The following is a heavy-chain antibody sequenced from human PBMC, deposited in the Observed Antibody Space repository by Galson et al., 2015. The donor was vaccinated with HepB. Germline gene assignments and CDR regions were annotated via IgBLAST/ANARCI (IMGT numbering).Heavy chain of an antibody. CDR1: GGSISSYY. CDR2: IYYSGST. D-gene: IGHD1-1*01. Sequence: TLSLTCTVSGGSISSYYWSWIRQPPGKGLEWIGYIYYSGSTNYNPSLKSRVTISVDTSKNQFSLKLSSVTAADTAVYCCARDPYGGWKFDPWGQGTLVTVSS. CDR3: ARDPYGGWKFDP. V-gene: IGHV4-59*01. J-gene: IGHJ5*02.